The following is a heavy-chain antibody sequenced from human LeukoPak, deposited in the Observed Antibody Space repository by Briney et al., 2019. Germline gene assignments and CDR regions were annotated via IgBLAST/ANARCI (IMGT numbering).Heavy chain of an antibody. CDR1: GGTFSSYA. V-gene: IGHV1-69*13. CDR3: ARVDSGSYLNWFDP. Sequence: SVKVSCKASGGTFSSYAISWVRQAPGQALEWMGGIIPIFGTANYAQKFQGRVTITADESTSTAYMELSSLRSEDTAVYYCARVDSGSYLNWFDPWGQGTLVTVSS. J-gene: IGHJ5*02. D-gene: IGHD1-26*01. CDR2: IIPIFGTA.